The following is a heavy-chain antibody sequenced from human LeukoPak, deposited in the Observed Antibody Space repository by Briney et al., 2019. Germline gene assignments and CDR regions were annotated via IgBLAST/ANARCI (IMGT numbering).Heavy chain of an antibody. D-gene: IGHD3-9*01. CDR1: GFTFNSYW. CDR3: ARDRHDVLTGYYSNYYNYYYMDV. Sequence: GGSLRLSCVASGFTFNSYWMSWVRQAPGKGLEWVANINEDGTEKYYVDSVRGRFTLSRDNAENSLYLQMSSLRAEDTAVYYCARDRHDVLTGYYSNYYNYYYMDVWGKGTTVTASS. V-gene: IGHV3-7*01. J-gene: IGHJ6*03. CDR2: INEDGTEK.